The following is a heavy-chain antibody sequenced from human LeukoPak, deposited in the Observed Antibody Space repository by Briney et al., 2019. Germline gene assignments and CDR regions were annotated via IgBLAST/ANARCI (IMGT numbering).Heavy chain of an antibody. CDR3: ARGQLRLVN. CDR2: INHSGGT. V-gene: IGHV4-34*01. D-gene: IGHD2-2*01. Sequence: PSETLSLTCAVYGGSFSGYYWSWIRQPPGKGLEWIGEINHSGGTDYSPSLKSRATISVDTFKNQLSLKLSSVTAADTAVYYCARGQLRLVNWGREPRSPSPQ. CDR1: GGSFSGYY. J-gene: IGHJ4*02.